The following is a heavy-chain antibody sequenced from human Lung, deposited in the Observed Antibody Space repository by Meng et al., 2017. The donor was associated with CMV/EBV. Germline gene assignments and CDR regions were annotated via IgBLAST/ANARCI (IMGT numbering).Heavy chain of an antibody. CDR3: ASRYCSSTSCYSGFDY. Sequence: SVXVSXKASGGTFSSYTISWVRQPPGQGLEWMGRIIPILGIANYAQKFQGRVMITADKSTSTAYMELSSLRSEDTAVYYCASRYCSSTSCYSGFDYWGQGTXVTVSS. CDR1: GGTFSSYT. V-gene: IGHV1-69*02. D-gene: IGHD2-2*02. CDR2: IIPILGIA. J-gene: IGHJ4*02.